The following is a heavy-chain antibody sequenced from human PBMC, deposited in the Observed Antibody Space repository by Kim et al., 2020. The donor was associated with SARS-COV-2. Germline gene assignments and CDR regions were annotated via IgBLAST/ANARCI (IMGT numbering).Heavy chain of an antibody. V-gene: IGHV3-43*02. CDR3: ATPRRSGFDY. D-gene: IGHD2-15*01. Sequence: GGSLRLSCAASGFTFDDYAMHWVRQAPGKGLEWVSLISGDGGSTYYAYSVKGRFTISRDNSKNSLYLQMNSLRTEDTALYYCATPRRSGFDYWGQGTLVTVSS. J-gene: IGHJ4*02. CDR2: ISGDGGST. CDR1: GFTFDDYA.